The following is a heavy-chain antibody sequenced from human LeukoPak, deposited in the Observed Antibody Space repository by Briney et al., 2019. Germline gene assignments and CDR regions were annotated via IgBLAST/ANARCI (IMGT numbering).Heavy chain of an antibody. D-gene: IGHD3-22*01. CDR1: GFNFNASA. CDR2: ISGSGGST. Sequence: GGSLRLSCVASGFNFNASAMSWVRQAPGKGLEWVSAISGSGGSTYYADSVKGRFTISRDNSKNTLYLQMNSLRAEDTAVYYCAKDHLAYYDSSGYCDYWGQGTLVTVSS. V-gene: IGHV3-23*01. J-gene: IGHJ4*02. CDR3: AKDHLAYYDSSGYCDY.